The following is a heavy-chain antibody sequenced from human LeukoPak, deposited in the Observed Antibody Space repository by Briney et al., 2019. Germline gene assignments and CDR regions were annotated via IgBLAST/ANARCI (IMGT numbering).Heavy chain of an antibody. CDR1: GFTFSSYS. Sequence: GGSLRLSCAASGFTFSSYSMNWVRQAPGKGLEWVSSISSSSSYIYYADSVKGRFTVSRDNAKNSLYLQMNSLRAEDTAVYYCARDPYSGLFDYWGQGTLVTVSS. CDR2: ISSSSSYI. CDR3: ARDPYSGLFDY. J-gene: IGHJ4*02. V-gene: IGHV3-21*01. D-gene: IGHD4-11*01.